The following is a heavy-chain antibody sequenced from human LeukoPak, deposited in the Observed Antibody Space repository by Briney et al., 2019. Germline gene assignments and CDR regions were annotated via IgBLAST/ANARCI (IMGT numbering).Heavy chain of an antibody. V-gene: IGHV1-58*02. J-gene: IGHJ5*02. CDR2: IAVGSGNT. CDR3: AAERDVAAAGLGWFDP. D-gene: IGHD6-13*01. Sequence: GASVKVSCKASGFTFTSSAMQWVRQARGQRLEWIGWIAVGSGNTNYAQKFQERVTITRDMSTSTAYMELSSLRSEDTAVYYCAAERDVAAAGLGWFDPWGQGTLVTVSS. CDR1: GFTFTSSA.